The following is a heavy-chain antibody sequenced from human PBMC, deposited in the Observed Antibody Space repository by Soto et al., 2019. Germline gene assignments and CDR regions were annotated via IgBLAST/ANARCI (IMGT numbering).Heavy chain of an antibody. D-gene: IGHD6-6*01. CDR3: AAENRAASHWFDP. Sequence: QVQLVQSGAEVKKPGASVNVSCKASGYTFTSYYMHWVRQATGQGLEWMGIINPSGGSTSYAQKFQGRGNMTKDTSTSTVYVELSSLRSEDTAVYYCAAENRAASHWFDPWGQGTLVTVSS. V-gene: IGHV1-46*01. J-gene: IGHJ5*02. CDR2: INPSGGST. CDR1: GYTFTSYY.